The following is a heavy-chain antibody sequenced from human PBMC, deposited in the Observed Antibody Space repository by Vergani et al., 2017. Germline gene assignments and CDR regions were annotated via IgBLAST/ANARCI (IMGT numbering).Heavy chain of an antibody. J-gene: IGHJ5*02. CDR1: GGSFSGYY. Sequence: QVQLQQWGAGLLKPSETLSLTCAVYGGSFSGYYWSWIRQPPGKGLEWIGEINHSGSTNYNPSRKSRVTISVDTSKTQFSLKLSSVTAADTAVCYCARGTNWLDPWGQGTLVTVSS. V-gene: IGHV4-34*01. CDR2: INHSGST. CDR3: ARGTNWLDP.